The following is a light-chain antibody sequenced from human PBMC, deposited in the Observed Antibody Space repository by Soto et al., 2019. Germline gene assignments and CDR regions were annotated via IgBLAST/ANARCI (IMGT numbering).Light chain of an antibody. CDR2: GAS. V-gene: IGKV3-20*01. J-gene: IGKJ1*01. Sequence: EIVLTQSPGTLSLSPGERATLSCRASQSVSSNYLAWYRRKPGQAPRLLIYGASNRATDIPGMFSGSGSGTDFTLTITILEPEDFAVYYCQQYGSSPPTFGPGTRVEIK. CDR3: QQYGSSPPT. CDR1: QSVSSNY.